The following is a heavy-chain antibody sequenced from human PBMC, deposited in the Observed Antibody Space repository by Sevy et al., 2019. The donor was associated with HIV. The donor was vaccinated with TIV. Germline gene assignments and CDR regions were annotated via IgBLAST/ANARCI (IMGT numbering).Heavy chain of an antibody. Sequence: GGSLRLSCAASGFTVNSNYMTWVRQAPGKGLEGVSVIHSDDTTYHADSVKDRFTISRDNFKNTLYLHMSSLRAEDTTTNTSEPTDQAVCGKEGLTFSGDSLKNTLYLNMGSLRAEDTAVYYCARGKSGYGYALNYWGQGTLVTVSS. J-gene: IGHJ4*02. V-gene: IGHV3-66*01. D-gene: IGHD5-18*01. CDR3: EPTDQAVCGKEGLTFSGDSLKNTLYLNMGSLRAEDTAVYYCARGKSGYGYALNY. CDR1: GFTVNSNY. CDR2: IHSDDTT.